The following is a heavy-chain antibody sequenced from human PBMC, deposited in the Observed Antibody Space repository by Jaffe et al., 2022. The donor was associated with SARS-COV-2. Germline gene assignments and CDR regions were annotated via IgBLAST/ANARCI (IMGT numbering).Heavy chain of an antibody. Sequence: EVQLVESGGGLVQPGGSLRLSCAASGFTFSRYWMHWVRQAPGKGLVWVSRIHSDGSNTIYADSVKGRFTISRDNAKNTLYLQMNSLRAEDTAVYFCARELYGDYGNDYWGQGTLVTVSS. V-gene: IGHV3-74*01. CDR1: GFTFSRYW. D-gene: IGHD4-17*01. CDR3: ARELYGDYGNDY. CDR2: IHSDGSNT. J-gene: IGHJ4*02.